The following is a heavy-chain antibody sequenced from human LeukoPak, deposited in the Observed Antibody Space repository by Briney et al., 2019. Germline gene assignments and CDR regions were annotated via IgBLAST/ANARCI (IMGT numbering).Heavy chain of an antibody. V-gene: IGHV4-59*01. CDR1: GGSISSYY. D-gene: IGHD3-10*01. Sequence: SETLSLTCTVSGGSISSYYWSWIRQPLGKGLEWIGYIYYSGSTNYNPSLKSRVTISVDTSKNQFSLKLSSVTAADTAVYYCARGVTMVRGAFDYWGQGTLVTVSS. CDR2: IYYSGST. J-gene: IGHJ4*02. CDR3: ARGVTMVRGAFDY.